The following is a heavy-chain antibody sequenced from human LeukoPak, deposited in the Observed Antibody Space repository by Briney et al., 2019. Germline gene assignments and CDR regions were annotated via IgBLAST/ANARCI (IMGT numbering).Heavy chain of an antibody. CDR2: MKGDGSPT. Sequence: GGSLRLSCAASGFSFGNFWMSWVRQAPGRGLQWVASMKGDGSPTYYVDSVKGRFIISRDNARNTLYLQMNSLRAEDTAVYYCARLFGGVTTFDYWGQGALVTVSS. CDR1: GFSFGNFW. J-gene: IGHJ4*02. V-gene: IGHV3-7*01. D-gene: IGHD2-8*02. CDR3: ARLFGGVTTFDY.